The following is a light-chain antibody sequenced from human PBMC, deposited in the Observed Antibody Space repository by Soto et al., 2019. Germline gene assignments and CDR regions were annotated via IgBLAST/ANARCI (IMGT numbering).Light chain of an antibody. J-gene: IGKJ5*01. V-gene: IGKV3-20*01. CDR2: DAF. CDR3: QKSGSSPLT. CDR1: ESLSSTF. Sequence: EIVLTQSPGTLSLSPGERATLSCRASESLSSTFSGWYQQKAGQAPRLLISDAFTRATGIPDRFSGSGSVTHFTLTISRVEPEDASVYYCQKSGSSPLTVGQGTLLEIK.